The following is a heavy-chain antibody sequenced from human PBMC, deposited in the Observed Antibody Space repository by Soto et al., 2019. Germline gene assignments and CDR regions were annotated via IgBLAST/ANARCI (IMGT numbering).Heavy chain of an antibody. CDR3: ARGLRVYYYGMDV. Sequence: GGSLRLSCAASGFTVSSYSMNWVRQAPGKGLEWVSSISSSSSYIYYADSVKGRFTISRDNAKNSLYLQMNSLRAEDTAVYYCARGLRVYYYGMDVWGQGTTVTVSS. V-gene: IGHV3-21*01. CDR1: GFTVSSYS. J-gene: IGHJ6*02. CDR2: ISSSSSYI.